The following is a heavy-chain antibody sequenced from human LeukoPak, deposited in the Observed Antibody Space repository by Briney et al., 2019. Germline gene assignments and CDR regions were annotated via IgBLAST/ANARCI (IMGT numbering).Heavy chain of an antibody. V-gene: IGHV4-4*02. Sequence: SGTLSLTCAVSGGSISSSNWWSWVRQPPGKGLEWIGEIYHSGSTNYNPSLKSRVTISVDKSKNQFSLKLSSVTAADTAVYYCARAVYGYSYGLFDYWGQGTLVTVSS. CDR1: GGSISSSNW. CDR3: ARAVYGYSYGLFDY. CDR2: IYHSGST. D-gene: IGHD5-18*01. J-gene: IGHJ4*02.